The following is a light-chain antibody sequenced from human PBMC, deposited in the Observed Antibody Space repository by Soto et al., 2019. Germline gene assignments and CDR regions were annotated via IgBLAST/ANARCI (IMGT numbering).Light chain of an antibody. Sequence: QSVLTQPASVSGSPGQSITISCTGTSTDVGGYNYVSWYQQHPGKAPKFMIYDVSNRPSGVSNRFSGAKSGNTASLTIPGLQAEDEDDYYCSSYTTSHGRQIVFGTGTMLTVL. V-gene: IGLV2-14*01. CDR2: DVS. CDR1: STDVGGYNY. J-gene: IGLJ1*01. CDR3: SSYTTSHGRQIV.